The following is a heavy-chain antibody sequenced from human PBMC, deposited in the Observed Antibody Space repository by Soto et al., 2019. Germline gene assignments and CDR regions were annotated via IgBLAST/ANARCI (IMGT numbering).Heavy chain of an antibody. V-gene: IGHV3-33*01. D-gene: IGHD2-2*01. J-gene: IGHJ4*02. CDR1: RLTFSSYG. Sequence: GGSLRLSCAASRLTFSSYGMHWVRQAPGKGLEWVAVVWYDGNIKYYADTVKGRFTISRDNSKNTLYLQMDSLRVEDTAVYYCASSNTRSRDVDYWGQGTLVTVSS. CDR3: ASSNTRSRDVDY. CDR2: VWYDGNIK.